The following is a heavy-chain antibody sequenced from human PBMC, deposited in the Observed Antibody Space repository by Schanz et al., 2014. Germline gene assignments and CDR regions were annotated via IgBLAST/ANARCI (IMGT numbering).Heavy chain of an antibody. J-gene: IGHJ4*02. CDR3: ASKARYTYGYDY. D-gene: IGHD5-18*01. CDR2: IIPILGIA. CDR1: GYTFSSYG. V-gene: IGHV1-69*04. Sequence: QVQLVQSGAEAKKPGASVKVSCKASGYTFSSYGITWVRQAPGQGLKWMGRIIPILGIATYAQKFQGRLTITADRSTSTAYMELSSLRAEDTAVHYCASKARYTYGYDYWGQGTLVTVSS.